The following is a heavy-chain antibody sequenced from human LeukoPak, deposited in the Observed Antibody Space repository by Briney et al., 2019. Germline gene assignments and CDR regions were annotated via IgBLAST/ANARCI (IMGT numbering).Heavy chain of an antibody. D-gene: IGHD3-3*01. V-gene: IGHV3-21*01. CDR3: ARGHFGVVLDY. J-gene: IGHJ4*02. Sequence: GGSLRLSCAGSGFTFSSYSMIWVRQAPGKGLEWASSIRGDSSETRHAGSVMGRFTISRDNAEKSLYLQMNSLRAEDTAVYYCARGHFGVVLDYWGQGTLVTVSS. CDR2: IRGDSSET. CDR1: GFTFSSYS.